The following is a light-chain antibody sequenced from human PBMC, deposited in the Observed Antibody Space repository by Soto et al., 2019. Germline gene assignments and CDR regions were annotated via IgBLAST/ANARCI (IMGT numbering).Light chain of an antibody. Sequence: DIQMTQSPSTLSASVGDRVTITCRASQSISSWLAWYQQKPGTAPKLLIYKPSTLQSGVPSRFSGSGSGTEFTLTISGLQPDDFATYYCQQYSDNWTFGQGTKVEIK. CDR3: QQYSDNWT. J-gene: IGKJ1*01. CDR1: QSISSW. CDR2: KPS. V-gene: IGKV1-5*03.